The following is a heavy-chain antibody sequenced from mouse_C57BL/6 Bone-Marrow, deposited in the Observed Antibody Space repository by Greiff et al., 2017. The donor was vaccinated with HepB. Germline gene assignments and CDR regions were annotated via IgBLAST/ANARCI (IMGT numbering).Heavy chain of an antibody. D-gene: IGHD1-1*01. J-gene: IGHJ1*03. CDR1: GYTFTDYY. V-gene: IGHV1-26*01. CDR3: ATARVYYGSSYWYFDV. CDR2: INPNNGGT. Sequence: VQLQQSGPELVKPGASVKISCKASGYTFTDYYMNWVKQSHGKSLEWIGDINPNNGGTSYNQKFKGKATLTVDKSSSTAYMELRSLTSEDSAVYYCATARVYYGSSYWYFDVWGTGTTVTVSS.